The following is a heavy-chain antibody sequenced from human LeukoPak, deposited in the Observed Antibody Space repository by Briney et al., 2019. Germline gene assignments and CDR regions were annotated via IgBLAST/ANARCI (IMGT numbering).Heavy chain of an antibody. CDR3: ARALHLYGDYGEDYYYGMDV. CDR1: GFTFSSYS. CDR2: ISSSSSYI. V-gene: IGHV3-21*01. J-gene: IGHJ6*02. Sequence: GGSLRLSCAASGFTFSSYSMNWVRQAPGKGLEWVSSISSSSSYIYYADSVKGRFTISRDNAKNSLYLQMNSLRAGDTAVYYCARALHLYGDYGEDYYYGMDVWGQGTTVTVSS. D-gene: IGHD4-17*01.